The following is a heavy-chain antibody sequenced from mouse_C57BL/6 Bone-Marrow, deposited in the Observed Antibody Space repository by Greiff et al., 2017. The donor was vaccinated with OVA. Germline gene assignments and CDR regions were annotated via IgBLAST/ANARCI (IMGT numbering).Heavy chain of an antibody. D-gene: IGHD1-1*01. Sequence: VQLQQSGAELARPGASVKLSCKASGYTFTSYGISWVKQRTGQGLEWIGEIYPRSGNTYYNEKFKGKATLTADKSSSTAYMELRSLTSEDSAVYFCARGKITTVVATEDYWGQGTTLTVSS. CDR1: GYTFTSYG. V-gene: IGHV1-81*01. CDR2: IYPRSGNT. J-gene: IGHJ2*01. CDR3: ARGKITTVVATEDY.